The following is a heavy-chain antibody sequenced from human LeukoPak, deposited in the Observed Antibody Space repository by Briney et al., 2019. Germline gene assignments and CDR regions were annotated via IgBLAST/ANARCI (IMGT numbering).Heavy chain of an antibody. CDR1: GGSISSYY. CDR2: IYYSGST. J-gene: IGHJ6*02. Sequence: PSKTLSLTCTVSGGSISSYYWSWIRQPPGKGLEWIGYIYYSGSTNYNPSLKSRVTISVDTSKNQFSLKLSSVTAADTAVYYCARYYDFWSGSYGMDVWGQGTTVTVSS. CDR3: ARYYDFWSGSYGMDV. V-gene: IGHV4-59*01. D-gene: IGHD3-3*01.